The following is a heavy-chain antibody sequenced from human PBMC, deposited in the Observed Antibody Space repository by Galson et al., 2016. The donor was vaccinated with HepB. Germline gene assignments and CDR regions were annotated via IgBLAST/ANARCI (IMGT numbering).Heavy chain of an antibody. D-gene: IGHD6-19*01. V-gene: IGHV1-69*13. CDR3: ARGSSGWKSHYFNMDV. CDR2: IIPVSGTA. J-gene: IGHJ6*02. CDR1: GGTFSSYA. Sequence: SVKVSCKASGGTFSSYAFSWVRQAPGQGLEWMGGIIPVSGTANYAQRFQGRVTITADEFTSTAYMNLTSLKSEDSAVYYCARGSSGWKSHYFNMDVWGQGTTVTVSS.